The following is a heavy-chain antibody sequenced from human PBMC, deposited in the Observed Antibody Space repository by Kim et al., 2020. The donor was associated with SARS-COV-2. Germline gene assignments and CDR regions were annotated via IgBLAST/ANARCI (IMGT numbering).Heavy chain of an antibody. D-gene: IGHD5-12*01. V-gene: IGHV3-33*01. Sequence: GGSLRLSCAASGFTFSSYGMHWVRQAPGKGLEWVAVIWYDGSNKYYADSVKGRFTISRDNSKNTLYLQMNSLRAEDTAVYYCARGGQGWLNYFDYWGQGTLGTVSS. J-gene: IGHJ4*02. CDR3: ARGGQGWLNYFDY. CDR1: GFTFSSYG. CDR2: IWYDGSNK.